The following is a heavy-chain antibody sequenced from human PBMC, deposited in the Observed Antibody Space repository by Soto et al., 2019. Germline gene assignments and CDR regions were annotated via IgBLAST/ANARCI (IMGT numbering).Heavy chain of an antibody. J-gene: IGHJ6*03. CDR3: ARGRDYDFWSGPDYYYYYMDV. D-gene: IGHD3-3*01. V-gene: IGHV1-8*01. Sequence: VASVKVSCKASGYTFTSYDINWVRQATGQGLEWMGWMNPNSGNTGYAQKFQGGVTMTRNTSISTAYMELSSLRSEDTAVYYCARGRDYDFWSGPDYYYYYMDVWGKGTTVTVSS. CDR1: GYTFTSYD. CDR2: MNPNSGNT.